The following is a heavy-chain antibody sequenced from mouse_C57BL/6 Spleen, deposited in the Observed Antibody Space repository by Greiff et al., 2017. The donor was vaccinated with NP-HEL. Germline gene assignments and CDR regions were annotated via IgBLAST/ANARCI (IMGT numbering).Heavy chain of an antibody. J-gene: IGHJ4*01. CDR2: IHPSDSET. Sequence: QVQLQQPGAELVKPGASVKVSCKASGYTFTSYWMHWVKQRPGQGLEWIGRIHPSDSETNYNQKFKGKATLTVDKSSSTAYMQLSSLTSEDSAVYYCANIYYDYDGYAMDYWGQGTSVTVSS. CDR1: GYTFTSYW. D-gene: IGHD2-4*01. CDR3: ANIYYDYDGYAMDY. V-gene: IGHV1-74*01.